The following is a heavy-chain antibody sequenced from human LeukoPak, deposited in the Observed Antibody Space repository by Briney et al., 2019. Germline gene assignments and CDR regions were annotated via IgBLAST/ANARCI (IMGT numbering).Heavy chain of an antibody. J-gene: IGHJ6*03. CDR2: IRYDGSNK. V-gene: IGHV3-30*02. CDR3: AKDVGFGELFSYYYYMDV. CDR1: GFTFSSYG. Sequence: GGSLRLSCAASGFTFSSYGMHWVRQAPGKGLEWVAFIRYDGSNKYYADSVKGRFTSSRDYSKNTLYLQMNSLRAEDTAVYYCAKDVGFGELFSYYYYMDVWGKGTTVTV. D-gene: IGHD3-10*01.